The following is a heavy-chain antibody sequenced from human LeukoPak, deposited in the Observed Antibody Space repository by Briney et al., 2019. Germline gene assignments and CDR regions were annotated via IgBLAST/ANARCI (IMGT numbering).Heavy chain of an antibody. Sequence: GGSLRLSCVASGFPCSSYWMTWVRQAPGKGLEWVANIKQDGSKKSYVDSVKGRFTISRDNAKNSLYLQMNSLRAEDTAIYYCTRVGYIDEGIDYWGQGTLVTVSS. D-gene: IGHD5-24*01. V-gene: IGHV3-7*04. J-gene: IGHJ4*02. CDR3: TRVGYIDEGIDY. CDR1: GFPCSSYW. CDR2: IKQDGSKK.